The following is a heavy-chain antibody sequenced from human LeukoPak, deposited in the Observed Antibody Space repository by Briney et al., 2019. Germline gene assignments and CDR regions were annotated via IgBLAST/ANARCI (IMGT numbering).Heavy chain of an antibody. J-gene: IGHJ6*03. D-gene: IGHD6-6*01. CDR3: ARDSSPDALPYMDA. Sequence: SETLSLTCLVSVGSMKRSYWTWIRQAPGKGLECIGNIDDSGNTNYSPSLKSRVPISLETSKNQFSLRVTSVTAADRGLYFCARDSSPDALPYMDAWGKGTTVTVSS. V-gene: IGHV4-59*01. CDR1: VGSMKRSY. CDR2: IDDSGNT.